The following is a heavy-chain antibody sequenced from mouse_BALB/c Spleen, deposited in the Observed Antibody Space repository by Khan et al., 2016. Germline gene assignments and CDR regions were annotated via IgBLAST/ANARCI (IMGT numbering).Heavy chain of an antibody. D-gene: IGHD1-2*01. CDR3: ARTARIKY. V-gene: IGHV3-2*02. CDR2: ISYSGST. Sequence: EVQLQESGPGLVKPSQSLSLTCTVTGYSITSGYGWNWIRQFPGNKLEWMGYISYSGSTNYNPSLKSRISITRDTSKNQFFLQLNSVATDDTATYYCARTARIKYWGQGTTLTVSS. J-gene: IGHJ2*01. CDR1: GYSITSGYG.